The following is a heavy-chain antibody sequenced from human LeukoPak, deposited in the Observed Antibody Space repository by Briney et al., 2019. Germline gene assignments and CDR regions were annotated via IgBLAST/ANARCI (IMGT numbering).Heavy chain of an antibody. Sequence: ASVKLSCKASGYTFTSYDINWVRQATGQRLEWMGWMNPNIGNTGYAKKFQGRVTMTRDTSISTAYMHLTRLRSEHTALYYFASDQRRGYSYGSFDYWGEGALVTVSS. J-gene: IGHJ4*02. V-gene: IGHV1-8*02. CDR1: GYTFTSYD. CDR2: MNPNIGNT. D-gene: IGHD5-18*01. CDR3: ASDQRRGYSYGSFDY.